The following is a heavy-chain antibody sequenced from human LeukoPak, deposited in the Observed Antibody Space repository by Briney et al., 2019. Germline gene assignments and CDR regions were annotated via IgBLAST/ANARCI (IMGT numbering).Heavy chain of an antibody. J-gene: IGHJ4*02. CDR3: ARAPITMVRGVIVDSKTNFDY. CDR1: GYTFHSYG. D-gene: IGHD3-10*01. Sequence: ASVKVSCKPSGYTFHSYGISRVQQAPGQPLEWMGWVRAYNGNTNYAQKLQRRVTMTTDTSTSTAYMELRSLRSDDTAVYYCARAPITMVRGVIVDSKTNFDYWGQGTLVTVSS. CDR2: VRAYNGNT. V-gene: IGHV1-18*04.